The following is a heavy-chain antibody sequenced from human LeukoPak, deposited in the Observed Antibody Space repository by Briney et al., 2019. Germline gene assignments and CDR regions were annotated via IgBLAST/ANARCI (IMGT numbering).Heavy chain of an antibody. J-gene: IGHJ3*02. CDR2: IDPDSGGT. D-gene: IGHD3-22*01. V-gene: IGHV1-2*02. CDR1: GYTFTDYY. CDR3: AREYYDSSGIKYAFDI. Sequence: ASVKVSCKAPGYTFTDYYIHWVRQAPGQGLEWMGSIDPDSGGTKSGQKFQGRVTMTRDTSINIAYMELSRLRSDDTAVYYCAREYYDSSGIKYAFDIWGQGTMVTVSS.